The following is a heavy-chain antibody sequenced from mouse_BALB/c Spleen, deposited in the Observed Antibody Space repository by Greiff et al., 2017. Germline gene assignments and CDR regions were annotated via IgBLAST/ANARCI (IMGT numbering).Heavy chain of an antibody. CDR2: ISSGGSYT. CDR3: AIPSNAMDY. CDR1: GFTFSSYG. Sequence: EVQLQQSGGDLVKPGGSLKLSCAASGFTFSSYGMSWVRQTPDKRLEWVATISSGGSYTYYPDSVKGRFTISRDNAKNTLYLQMSSLKSEDTAMYYCAIPSNAMDYWGQGTSVTVSS. J-gene: IGHJ4*01. V-gene: IGHV5-6*01.